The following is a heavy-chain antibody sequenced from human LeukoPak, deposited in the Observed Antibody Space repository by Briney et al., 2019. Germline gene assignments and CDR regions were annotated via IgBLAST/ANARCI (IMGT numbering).Heavy chain of an antibody. CDR1: GYTFTGYY. D-gene: IGHD2-15*01. V-gene: IGHV1-2*02. CDR3: ARGGYCSGGSCYGGFQH. Sequence: GASVKVSCKASGYTFTGYYMHWVRQAPAQGLEWMGWINPNSGGTNYAQKFQGRVTMTRDTSISTAYMELSRLRSDDTAVYYCARGGYCSGGSCYGGFQHWGQGTLVTVSS. J-gene: IGHJ1*01. CDR2: INPNSGGT.